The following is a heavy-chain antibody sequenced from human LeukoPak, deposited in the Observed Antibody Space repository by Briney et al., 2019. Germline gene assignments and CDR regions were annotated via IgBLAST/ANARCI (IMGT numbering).Heavy chain of an antibody. J-gene: IGHJ4*02. CDR3: ARGRTTTVRGALRTDFDY. CDR2: INPSGGST. V-gene: IGHV1-46*01. Sequence: GTSVKVSCKASGYTFTSYYMHWVRQAPGQGHEWMGIINPSGGSTSYAQKFQGRVTMTRDTSTSTVYMELSSLRSEDTAVYYCARGRTTTVRGALRTDFDYWGQGTLVTVSS. D-gene: IGHD3-10*01. CDR1: GYTFTSYY.